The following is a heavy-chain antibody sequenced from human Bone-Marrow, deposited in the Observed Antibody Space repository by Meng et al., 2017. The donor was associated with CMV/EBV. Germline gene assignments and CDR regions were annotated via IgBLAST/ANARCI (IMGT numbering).Heavy chain of an antibody. Sequence: ASVKVSCKASGYTFTNCFIHWVRQAPGQGLEWMARINPSGDSTTYAQKFQGRVTLTRDTSTTTASLELTSLTAEDTAVYYCARDAPADDKWDWGQETLVTV. CDR3: ARDAPADDKWD. CDR1: GYTFTNCF. CDR2: INPSGDST. V-gene: IGHV1-46*01. D-gene: IGHD3-9*01. J-gene: IGHJ1*01.